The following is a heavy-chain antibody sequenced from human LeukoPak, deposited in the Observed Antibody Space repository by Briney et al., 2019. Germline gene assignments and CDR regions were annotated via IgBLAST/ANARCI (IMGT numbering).Heavy chain of an antibody. D-gene: IGHD3-16*02. CDR3: ARGLGYYDYVWGSYRPNEYYFDY. V-gene: IGHV4-34*01. CDR2: INHSGST. J-gene: IGHJ4*02. CDR1: GGSISGYY. Sequence: SETLSLTCTVSGGSISGYYWSWIRQPPGKGLEWIGEINHSGSTNYNPSLKSRVTISVDTSKNQFSLKLSSVTAADTAVYYCARGLGYYDYVWGSYRPNEYYFDYWGQGTLVTVSS.